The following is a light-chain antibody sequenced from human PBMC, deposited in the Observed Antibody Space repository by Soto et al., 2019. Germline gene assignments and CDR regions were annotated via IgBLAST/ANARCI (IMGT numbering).Light chain of an antibody. CDR3: CSYTGTSTLVL. J-gene: IGLJ2*01. Sequence: QSALTQPRSVSGSPGQSVTISCTGTNSDVGGYNYVSWYQQHPGTAPKVVIYDVTKRPSGVPDRFSGSRSGNTASLTISGLQAEDEADYFCCSYTGTSTLVLFGGGTKVTVL. V-gene: IGLV2-11*01. CDR2: DVT. CDR1: NSDVGGYNY.